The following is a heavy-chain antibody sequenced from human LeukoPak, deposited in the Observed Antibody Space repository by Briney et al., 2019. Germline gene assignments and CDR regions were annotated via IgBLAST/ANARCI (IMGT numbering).Heavy chain of an antibody. CDR1: GFTFTTYW. Sequence: GGSLRLSCAASGFTFTTYWMSWVRQAPGKGLEWVANIKQDGTEKYYVDSVKGRFTISRDNAKNSLYLQMNSLRVEDTAFYYCARDRWFGESLPAHFEYWGQGTLVTVSS. CDR2: IKQDGTEK. D-gene: IGHD3-10*01. V-gene: IGHV3-7*01. CDR3: ARDRWFGESLPAHFEY. J-gene: IGHJ4*02.